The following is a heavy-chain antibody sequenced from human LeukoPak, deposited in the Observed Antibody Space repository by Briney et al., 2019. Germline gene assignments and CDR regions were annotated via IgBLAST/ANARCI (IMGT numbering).Heavy chain of an antibody. D-gene: IGHD5-18*01. CDR3: ARGEERYSYGHFDY. CDR2: IYTSGST. CDR1: GGSISSYY. J-gene: IGHJ4*02. V-gene: IGHV4-4*07. Sequence: PSETLSLTCTVSGGSISSYYWSWIRQPAGKGLEWIGRIYTSGSTNYNPSLKSRVTMSVDTSKNQFSLKLSSVTAADTAVYYCARGEERYSYGHFDYWGQGTLVTVSS.